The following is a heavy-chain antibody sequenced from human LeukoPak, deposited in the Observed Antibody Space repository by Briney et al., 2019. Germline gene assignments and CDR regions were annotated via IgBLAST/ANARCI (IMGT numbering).Heavy chain of an antibody. CDR2: IRYDGSNK. CDR1: GFTFSSYG. CDR3: AKAPPDYGDLLHWYFDL. D-gene: IGHD4-17*01. V-gene: IGHV3-30*02. J-gene: IGHJ2*01. Sequence: GGSLRLSCAASGFTFSSYGMHWVRQAPGKGLDWVAFIRYDGSNKYYADSVKGRFTISRDNSKNTLYLQMNRLRAEDTAVYYCAKAPPDYGDLLHWYFDLWGRGTLVTVSS.